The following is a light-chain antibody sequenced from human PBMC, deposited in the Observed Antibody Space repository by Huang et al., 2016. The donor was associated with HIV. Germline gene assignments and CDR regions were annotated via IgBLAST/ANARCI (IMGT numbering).Light chain of an antibody. CDR1: QSVSNY. CDR3: QQRSNLPPLT. V-gene: IGKV3-11*01. CDR2: EAS. J-gene: IGKJ4*01. Sequence: EIVLTQSPATLSLSPAERATLSCSASQSVSNYLAWYQQKPGQAPRLLIYEASNRATAIPARFSGSGSGTDFTLTISSLEPEDFAVYYCQQRSNLPPLTFGGGTKVEIK.